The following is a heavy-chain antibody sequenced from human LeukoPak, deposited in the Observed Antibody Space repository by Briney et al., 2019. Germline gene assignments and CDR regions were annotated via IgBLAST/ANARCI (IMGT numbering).Heavy chain of an antibody. Sequence: SETLSLTCAVSGGSISSSNWWSWVRQPPGKGLEWIGEIYHSGSTNYNPSLKSRVTISVDKSKNQFSLKLSSVTAADTAVYYCARARRAGSGSYPDYWGQGTLVTVSS. CDR3: ARARRAGSGSYPDY. J-gene: IGHJ4*02. V-gene: IGHV4-4*02. CDR2: IYHSGST. D-gene: IGHD1-26*01. CDR1: GGSISSSNW.